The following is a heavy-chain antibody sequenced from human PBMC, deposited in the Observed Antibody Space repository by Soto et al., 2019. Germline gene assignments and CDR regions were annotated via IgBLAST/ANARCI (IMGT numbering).Heavy chain of an antibody. J-gene: IGHJ5*02. Sequence: QITLKESGPTLVKPTQTLTLTCTFSGFSLNTSGVSVGWIRQPPGKAPEWLALIYWDDDKRYSPSLKSRLTITKDTSKNQVVLTMTNMDPVDTATYYCAHSVSCISTSCYSTWGQGTLVTVSS. D-gene: IGHD2-2*01. CDR2: IYWDDDK. CDR1: GFSLNTSGVS. CDR3: AHSVSCISTSCYST. V-gene: IGHV2-5*02.